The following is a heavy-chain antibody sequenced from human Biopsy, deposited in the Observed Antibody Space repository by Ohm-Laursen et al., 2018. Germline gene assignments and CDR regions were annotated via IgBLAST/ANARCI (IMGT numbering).Heavy chain of an antibody. CDR1: SYTFTDYN. CDR2: INCKTGAT. Sequence: ASVKVSCKASSYTFTDYNIHWMRQAPGQGLEWLGYINCKTGATNYAQKFQGTVTMTRDTCISTAYLALGSLRSADTAIYYCARDPLNGHKHFDYWGQGSLVTVSS. V-gene: IGHV1-2*02. D-gene: IGHD2-8*01. CDR3: ARDPLNGHKHFDY. J-gene: IGHJ4*02.